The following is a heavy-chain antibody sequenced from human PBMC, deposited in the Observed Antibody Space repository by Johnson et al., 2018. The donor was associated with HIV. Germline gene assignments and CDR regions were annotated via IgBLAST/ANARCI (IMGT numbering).Heavy chain of an antibody. CDR2: IKQDGSEK. CDR1: GFTFSSYW. V-gene: IGHV3-7*05. CDR3: ARERYTTGLYSGSYGACDM. J-gene: IGHJ3*02. D-gene: IGHD1-26*01. Sequence: VQLVESGGGLVQPGGSLRLSCAASGFTFSSYWMSWVRQAPGKGLEWVANIKQDGSEKYYVDSVKGRFTISRDNANNSLYLQKNRLRAEDTAMYYCARERYTTGLYSGSYGACDMWGQGTMVTVSS.